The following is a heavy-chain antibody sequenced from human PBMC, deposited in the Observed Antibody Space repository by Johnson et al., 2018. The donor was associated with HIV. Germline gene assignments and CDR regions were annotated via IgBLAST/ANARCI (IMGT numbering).Heavy chain of an antibody. J-gene: IGHJ3*02. CDR1: GFTVSSNY. CDR3: ARALKRIAAADDAFDI. V-gene: IGHV3-53*01. D-gene: IGHD6-13*01. Sequence: MQLVESGGGLIQPGGSLRLSCAASGFTVSSNYMSWVRQAPGKGLEWVSVIYSGGSTYYADSVKGRFTISRDNSKNTLYLQINSLRAEDTAVYYCARALKRIAAADDAFDIWGQGTMVTVSS. CDR2: IYSGGST.